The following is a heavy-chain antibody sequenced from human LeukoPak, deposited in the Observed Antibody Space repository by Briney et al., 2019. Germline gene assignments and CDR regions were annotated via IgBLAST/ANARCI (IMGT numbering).Heavy chain of an antibody. CDR1: GYTFTSYG. CDR3: ARDRESPDGSGSYHFDY. J-gene: IGHJ4*02. D-gene: IGHD3-10*01. Sequence: ASVKVSCKASGYTFTSYGISWVRQAPGQGLEWMGWISAYNGNTNYAQKLQGRITMTTDTSTSTAYMELRSLRSDDTAVYYCARDRESPDGSGSYHFDYWGQGTLVTVSS. CDR2: ISAYNGNT. V-gene: IGHV1-18*01.